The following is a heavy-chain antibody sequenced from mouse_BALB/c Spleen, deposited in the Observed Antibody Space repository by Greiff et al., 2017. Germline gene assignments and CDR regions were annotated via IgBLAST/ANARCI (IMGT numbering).Heavy chain of an antibody. Sequence: QVQLQQSGPGLVQPSQCLSISCTASGFSLTSYGVHWVRQTPGKGLEWLGVIWTGGSTDNNAAFISRLSISKDNSKSQVFFIMNSLQANDTATYCCARGNYWFAYWGQGTLVTVSA. V-gene: IGHV2-2*02. J-gene: IGHJ3*01. CDR2: IWTGGST. CDR3: ARGNYWFAY. D-gene: IGHD2-1*01. CDR1: GFSLTSYG.